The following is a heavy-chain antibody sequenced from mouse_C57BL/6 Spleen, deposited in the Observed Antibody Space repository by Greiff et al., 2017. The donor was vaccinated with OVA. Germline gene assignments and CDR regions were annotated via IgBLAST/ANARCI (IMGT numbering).Heavy chain of an antibody. CDR2: INPNNGGT. V-gene: IGHV1-26*01. CDR3: ARLSLYAMDY. D-gene: IGHD6-2*01. CDR1: GYTFTDYY. Sequence: QLQQSGPELVKPGASVKISCKASGYTFTDYYMNWVKQSHGKSLEWIGDINPNNGGTSYNQKFKGKATLTVDKSSSTAYMELRSLTSEVSAVYYCARLSLYAMDYWGQGTSVTVSS. J-gene: IGHJ4*01.